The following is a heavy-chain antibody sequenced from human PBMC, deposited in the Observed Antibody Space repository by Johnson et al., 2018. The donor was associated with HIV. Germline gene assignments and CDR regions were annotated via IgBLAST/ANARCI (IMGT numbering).Heavy chain of an antibody. CDR1: GFTFDDYG. V-gene: IGHV3-66*01. Sequence: VQLVESGGGVVRPGGSLRLSCAASGFTFDDYGMTWVRQVAGKGLEWVSVIYSGGSTYYADSVKGRFTISRDNSKNTLYLQMNSLRVEDTAVYYCARDGESQQLPWGDALDFWGQGTMVTVSS. D-gene: IGHD6-13*01. CDR3: ARDGESQQLPWGDALDF. J-gene: IGHJ3*01. CDR2: IYSGGST.